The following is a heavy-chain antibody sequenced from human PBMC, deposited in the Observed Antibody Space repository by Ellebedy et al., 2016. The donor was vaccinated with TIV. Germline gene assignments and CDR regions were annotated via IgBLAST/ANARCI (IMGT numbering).Heavy chain of an antibody. J-gene: IGHJ6*02. Sequence: MPSETLSLTCTVSGGSISSYYLHWIRQPPGKGLEWIGYIFYSGSTKYNPYLKSRLTISVDTSKDQFSLKLSSVTAADTAVYYCATSRHPLYGMDVWGQGTTVTVSS. V-gene: IGHV4-59*01. CDR3: ATSRHPLYGMDV. CDR1: GGSISSYY. CDR2: IFYSGST.